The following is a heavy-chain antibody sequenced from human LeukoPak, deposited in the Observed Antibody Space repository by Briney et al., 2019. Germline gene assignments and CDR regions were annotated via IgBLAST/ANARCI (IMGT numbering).Heavy chain of an antibody. J-gene: IGHJ4*01. Sequence: SETLSLTCTVSGGSISSYYWSWIRQPPGKGLEWIGYIYYSGSTNYNPSLKSRVTISVDTSKNQFSLKLSSVTAADTAVYYCARSHWGSPFWFDYWGXXXXXTVSS. V-gene: IGHV4-59*01. CDR3: ARSHWGSPFWFDY. D-gene: IGHD7-27*01. CDR1: GGSISSYY. CDR2: IYYSGST.